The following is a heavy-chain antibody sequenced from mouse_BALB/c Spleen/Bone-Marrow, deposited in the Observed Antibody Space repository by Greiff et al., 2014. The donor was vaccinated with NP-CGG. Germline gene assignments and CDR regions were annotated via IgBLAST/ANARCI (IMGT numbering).Heavy chain of an antibody. Sequence: QSGAELMKTGASVKISCKATGYTFSSYWIEWVRQRPGHGLEWIGEILPGSGSTNYNEKFKGKATFTADTSSNTAYMQLSSLTSEDSAVYYCARERGYWGQGTLVTVSA. V-gene: IGHV1-9*01. CDR3: ARERGY. CDR2: ILPGSGST. J-gene: IGHJ3*01. CDR1: GYTFSSYW.